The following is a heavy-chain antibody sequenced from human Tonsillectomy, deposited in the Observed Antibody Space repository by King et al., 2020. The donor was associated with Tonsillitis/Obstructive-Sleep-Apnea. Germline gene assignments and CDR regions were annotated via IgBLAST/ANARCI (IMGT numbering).Heavy chain of an antibody. D-gene: IGHD2-8*01. CDR2: IYYSGGT. V-gene: IGHV4-59*01. CDR1: GGSISSYY. Sequence: QLQESGPGLVKPSETLSLTCTVSGGSISSYYWSWIRQPPGKGLECIGYIYYSGGTNYSPSLKSRVTISVDTSKNQVSLKLSSVTAADTAVYYCAREGAVMNAFDIWGQGTMVTASS. J-gene: IGHJ3*02. CDR3: AREGAVMNAFDI.